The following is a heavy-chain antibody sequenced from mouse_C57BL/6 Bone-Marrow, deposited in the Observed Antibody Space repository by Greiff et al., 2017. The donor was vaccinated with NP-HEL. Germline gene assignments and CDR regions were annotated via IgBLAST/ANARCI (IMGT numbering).Heavy chain of an antibody. J-gene: IGHJ1*03. CDR1: GYTFTSYG. Sequence: EVQLQQSGAELVRPGSSVKMSCKTSGYTFTSYGINWVKQRPGQGLEWIGYIYIGNGYTKYNEKFKGKATLTSDTSSSTAYMQLSSLTSEDSAISFCASEYPDVWGTGTTVTVSS. CDR3: ASEYPDV. V-gene: IGHV1-58*01. CDR2: IYIGNGYT. D-gene: IGHD5-2*01.